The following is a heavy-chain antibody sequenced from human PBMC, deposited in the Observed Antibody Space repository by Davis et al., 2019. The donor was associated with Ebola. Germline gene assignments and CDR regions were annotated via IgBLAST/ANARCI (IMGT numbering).Heavy chain of an antibody. CDR3: SRGNWDCSGGSCCGYYFDC. CDR2: IRTKSYGGTT. J-gene: IGHJ4*02. V-gene: IGHV3-49*04. CDR1: GFTFGDNA. D-gene: IGHD2-15*01. Sequence: GESLKISCTASGFTFGDNAMTWVRQAPGKGLEWVGLIRTKSYGGTTDYAASVKGRFIISRDDSKSIAYLQMNSLKTEDTAVYYCSRGNWDCSGGSCCGYYFDCWGQGTLVTVSP.